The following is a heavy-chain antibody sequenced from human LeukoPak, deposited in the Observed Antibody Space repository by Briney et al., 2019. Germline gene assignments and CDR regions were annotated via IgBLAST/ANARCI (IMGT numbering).Heavy chain of an antibody. CDR1: GGSISSYY. J-gene: IGHJ4*02. V-gene: IGHV4-59*01. Sequence: ASETLSLTCTVSGGSISSYYWSWIRQPPGKGLEWTGYIYYSGSTNYNPSLKSRVTISVDTSKNQFSLKLSSVTAADTAVYYCAREKLGFDYWGQGTLVTVSS. CDR2: IYYSGST. CDR3: AREKLGFDY. D-gene: IGHD7-27*01.